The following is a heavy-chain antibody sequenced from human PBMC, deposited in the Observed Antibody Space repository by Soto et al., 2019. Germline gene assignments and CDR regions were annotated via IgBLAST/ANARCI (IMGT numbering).Heavy chain of an antibody. V-gene: IGHV3-23*01. CDR2: IDGIGSST. Sequence: EVQLLESGGGLVQPGRSLRLSCEASGFTFSNYGMKWVRQAPGEGLEWVSGIDGIGSSTYYADSVKGRFTISRDNSKNTLFLQMNSLRAEDTALYYCAGGLDYWGQGTLVTVSS. CDR1: GFTFSNYG. J-gene: IGHJ4*02. CDR3: AGGLDY. D-gene: IGHD2-15*01.